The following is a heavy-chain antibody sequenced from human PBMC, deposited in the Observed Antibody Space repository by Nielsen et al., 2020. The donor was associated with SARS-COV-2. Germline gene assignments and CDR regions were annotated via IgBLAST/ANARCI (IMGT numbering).Heavy chain of an antibody. Sequence: KISCKGSGYSFTSYWISGVGQMPGKGLEWMGRIDPSDSYTNYSPSFQGHVTISADKSISTAYLQWSSLKASDTAMYYCASLAVRGEYVSDYWGQGTLVTVSS. CDR2: IDPSDSYT. J-gene: IGHJ4*02. V-gene: IGHV5-10-1*01. CDR1: GYSFTSYW. D-gene: IGHD4-17*01. CDR3: ASLAVRGEYVSDY.